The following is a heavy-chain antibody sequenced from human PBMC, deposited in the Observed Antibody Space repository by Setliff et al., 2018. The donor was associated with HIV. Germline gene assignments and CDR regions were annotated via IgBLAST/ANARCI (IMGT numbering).Heavy chain of an antibody. CDR1: GFSFSLYA. J-gene: IGHJ6*02. Sequence: GGSLRLSCKATGFSFSLYAVSWVRQAPGKGLEWVSSISGSGRKTYYGDSVKGRFTISRDNSWDTVDLQMNTLRAEDTAVYYCAKVPLFVVVPAALGGMDVWGQGTTVTVSS. CDR2: ISGSGRKT. D-gene: IGHD2-2*01. CDR3: AKVPLFVVVPAALGGMDV. V-gene: IGHV3-23*01.